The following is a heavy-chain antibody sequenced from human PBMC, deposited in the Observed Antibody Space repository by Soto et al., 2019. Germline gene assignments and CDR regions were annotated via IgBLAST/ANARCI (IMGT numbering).Heavy chain of an antibody. Sequence: GGSLRLSCAASGFTFSSYAMHWVRQAPGKGLEWVAVISYDGSNKYYADSVKGRFTISRDNSKNTLYLQMNSLRAEDTAVYYCARGHSSGWSNDAFDIWGQGTMVTVSS. CDR2: ISYDGSNK. J-gene: IGHJ3*02. V-gene: IGHV3-30-3*01. D-gene: IGHD6-19*01. CDR3: ARGHSSGWSNDAFDI. CDR1: GFTFSSYA.